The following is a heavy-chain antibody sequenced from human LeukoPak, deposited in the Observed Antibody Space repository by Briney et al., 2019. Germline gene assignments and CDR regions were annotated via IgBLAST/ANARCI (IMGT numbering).Heavy chain of an antibody. J-gene: IGHJ6*02. CDR1: GSTCTSYT. CDR2: INTNTGNR. V-gene: IGHV7-4-1*02. CDR3: ARGECAWSDYGDYYYFDMDV. D-gene: IGHD4-17*01. Sequence: ASVKVSCKASGSTCTSYTKNWVRHAPGQGLEWMGWINTNTGNRTYAQGFTGRFLFALDTSVSTAYLQISSLKAEDNAVYYCARGECAWSDYGDYYYFDMDVWGQGATVTVSS.